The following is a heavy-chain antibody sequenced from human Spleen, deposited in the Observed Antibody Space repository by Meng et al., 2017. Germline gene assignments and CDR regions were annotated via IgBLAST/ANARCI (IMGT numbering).Heavy chain of an antibody. V-gene: IGHV3-48*03. Sequence: GESLKISCAASGFSFSLYELNWVRQAPGKGPEWVSYISSSGSTIYYTDSVKGRFTISRDNAENSLFLQMNSLRPEDTAVYYCARNYGDYPRTADFDYWGQGTLVTVSS. CDR3: ARNYGDYPRTADFDY. D-gene: IGHD4-17*01. J-gene: IGHJ4*02. CDR2: ISSSGSTI. CDR1: GFSFSLYE.